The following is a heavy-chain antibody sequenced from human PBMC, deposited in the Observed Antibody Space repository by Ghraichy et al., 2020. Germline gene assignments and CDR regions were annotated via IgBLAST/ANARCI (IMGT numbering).Heavy chain of an antibody. CDR1: GYTFTSYA. V-gene: IGHV1-3*01. J-gene: IGHJ3*02. CDR3: ARDRLNSNYVHSGDAFDI. D-gene: IGHD4-11*01. Sequence: ASVKVSCKASGYTFTSYAMHWVRQAPGQRLEWMGWINAGNGNTKYSQKFQGRVTITRDTSASTAYMELSSLRSEDTAVYYCARDRLNSNYVHSGDAFDIWGQGTMVTVSS. CDR2: INAGNGNT.